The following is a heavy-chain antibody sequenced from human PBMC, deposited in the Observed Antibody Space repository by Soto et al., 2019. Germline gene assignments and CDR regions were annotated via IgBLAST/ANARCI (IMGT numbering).Heavy chain of an antibody. V-gene: IGHV4-34*01. CDR3: ARGPGGVRWPLITMIVRGYFDY. D-gene: IGHD3-22*01. J-gene: IGHJ4*02. CDR2: INHSGST. CDR1: GGSFSGYY. Sequence: KPSETLSLTCAVYGGSFSGYYWSWIRQPPGKGLEWIGEINHSGSTNYNPSLKSRVTISVDTSKNQFSLKLSSVTAADTAVYYCARGPGGVRWPLITMIVRGYFDYWGQGTLVTVSS.